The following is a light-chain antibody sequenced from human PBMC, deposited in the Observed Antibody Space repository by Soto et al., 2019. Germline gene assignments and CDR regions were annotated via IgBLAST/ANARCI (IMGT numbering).Light chain of an antibody. J-gene: IGKJ4*01. CDR1: QDISNY. CDR3: QQYDNLPLT. Sequence: DIQMPQSPSSLSASVGDRVTITCQASQDISNYLNWYQQKPGKAPKLLIYDASNLETGVPSRFSRSGSGTDFTLTISSLQPEDIATYYCQQYDNLPLTFGGGTKVEIK. V-gene: IGKV1-33*01. CDR2: DAS.